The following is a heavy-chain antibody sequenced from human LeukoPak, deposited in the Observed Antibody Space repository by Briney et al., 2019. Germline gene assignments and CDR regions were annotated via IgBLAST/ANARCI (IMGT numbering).Heavy chain of an antibody. Sequence: SGTLFLTCDVSGDSISGSNWWNWVRQPPGKGLEWIGGIYHSGSTNYNPSLKRRVTMSVDKSKNQFSLKLSSVTAADTAVFYCVRRRYNYGFDSWGQGTLVTVSS. V-gene: IGHV4-4*02. CDR3: VRRRYNYGFDS. D-gene: IGHD5-18*01. J-gene: IGHJ4*02. CDR2: IYHSGST. CDR1: GDSISGSNW.